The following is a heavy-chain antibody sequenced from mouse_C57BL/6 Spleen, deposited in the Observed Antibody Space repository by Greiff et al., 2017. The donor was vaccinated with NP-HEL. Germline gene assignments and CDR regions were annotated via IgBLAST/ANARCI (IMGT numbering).Heavy chain of an antibody. CDR1: GYSFTGYY. V-gene: IGHV1-42*01. Sequence: EVQLQQSGPELVKPGASVKISCKASGYSFTGYYMNWVKQSPEKSLEWIGEINPSTGGTTYNQKFKAKATLTVDKSSSTAYMQLKSLTSEDSAVYYCASSDIYYYGLDYWGQGTSVTVSS. CDR3: ASSDIYYYGLDY. J-gene: IGHJ4*01. CDR2: INPSTGGT.